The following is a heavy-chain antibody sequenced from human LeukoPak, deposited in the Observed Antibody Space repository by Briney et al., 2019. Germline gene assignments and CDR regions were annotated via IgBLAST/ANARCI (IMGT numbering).Heavy chain of an antibody. Sequence: GGSLRLSCAASGFTFSSYAMSWVRQAPGKGLEWVSAISGSGGSTYYADSVKGRFTISRGNSKNTLYLQMNSLRAEDTAVYYCAKGACSGGSCYSSRDYYYGMDVWGQGTTVTVSS. CDR3: AKGACSGGSCYSSRDYYYGMDV. J-gene: IGHJ6*02. CDR2: ISGSGGST. D-gene: IGHD2-15*01. V-gene: IGHV3-23*01. CDR1: GFTFSSYA.